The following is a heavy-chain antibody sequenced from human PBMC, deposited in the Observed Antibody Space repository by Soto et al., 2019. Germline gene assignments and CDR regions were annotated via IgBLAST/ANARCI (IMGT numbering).Heavy chain of an antibody. CDR1: GGSISTSYY. V-gene: IGHV4-39*01. D-gene: IGHD3-10*01. J-gene: IGHJ4*02. CDR2: IYYSGST. Sequence: QLQLQESGPGLVKPSETLSLTCTVSGGSISTSYYWGWIRQPPGKGLEWIGSIYYSGSTYYNPSLKSRVTISVDTSKNQFSLKLSAVTAADTAVYYCATPWFGDGDYWCQGTLVTVSS. CDR3: ATPWFGDGDY.